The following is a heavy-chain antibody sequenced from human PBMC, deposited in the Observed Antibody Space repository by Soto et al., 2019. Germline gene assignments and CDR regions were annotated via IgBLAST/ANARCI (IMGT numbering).Heavy chain of an antibody. CDR2: IKAKSDGGTA. V-gene: IGHV3-15*02. CDR1: GFDFTKTW. CDR3: TTVRTF. Sequence: EGHLVESGGALVKPGGSLRLSCVASGFDFTKTWMNWVRQAPGKGLEWVGRIKAKSDGGTADYAAPVKGRFTISRDDSKNTVFLQMNGLKTDDTAMYYCTTVRTFWGQGTQVTVSS. J-gene: IGHJ4*02.